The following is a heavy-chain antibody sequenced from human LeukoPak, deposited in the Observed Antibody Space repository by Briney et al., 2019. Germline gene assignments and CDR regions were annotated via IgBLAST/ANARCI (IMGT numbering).Heavy chain of an antibody. V-gene: IGHV3-30*04. J-gene: IGHJ4*02. D-gene: IGHD5-18*01. CDR3: ARGWIQLWPTSFDY. CDR2: ISYDGSNK. Sequence: GGSLRLSCAASGFTFSSYAMHWVRQAPGKGLEWVAVISYDGSNKYYADSVKGRFTISRDNSKNTLYLQMNSLRAEDTAVYYCARGWIQLWPTSFDYWGQGTLVTVSS. CDR1: GFTFSSYA.